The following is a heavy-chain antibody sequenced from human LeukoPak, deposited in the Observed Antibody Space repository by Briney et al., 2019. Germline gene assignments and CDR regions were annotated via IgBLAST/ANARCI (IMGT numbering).Heavy chain of an antibody. CDR1: GFTFSSYA. V-gene: IGHV3-23*01. J-gene: IGHJ4*02. Sequence: PGGSLRLSCAASGFTFSSYAMSWVRQAPGKGLEWVSAISGSGGSTYYADSVQGRFTISRDISKNTLYLQTNSLRAEDTAVYYCAKSSGPIDYWGQGTLVTVSS. CDR3: AKSSGPIDY. CDR2: ISGSGGST.